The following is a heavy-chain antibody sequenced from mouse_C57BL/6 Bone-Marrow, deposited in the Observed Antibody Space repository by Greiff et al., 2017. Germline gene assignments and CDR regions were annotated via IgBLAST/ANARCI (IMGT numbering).Heavy chain of an antibody. CDR2: IYPTSGRT. J-gene: IGHJ2*01. D-gene: IGHD4-1*01. CDR3: ARSGPLGRSIDY. V-gene: IGHV1-55*01. CDR1: GYTFTSYW. Sequence: QAQLQQPGAELVKPGASVKMPCKASGYTFTSYWITWVKQRPGQGLEWIGDIYPTSGRTNYNEKFKSKAILTVDTSSNTAYMQLSSLTSEDSAVFYCARSGPLGRSIDYWGQGTTLTVSS.